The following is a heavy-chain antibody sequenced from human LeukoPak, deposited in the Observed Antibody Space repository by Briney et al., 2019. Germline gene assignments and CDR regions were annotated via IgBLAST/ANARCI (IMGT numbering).Heavy chain of an antibody. D-gene: IGHD3-3*01. J-gene: IGHJ5*02. CDR2: ISGSGGST. CDR3: AKDQYYDFWSGYSNWFDP. Sequence: GGSLRLSCAASGFTFSSYAMSWVRQAPGKGLEWVSAISGSGGSTYYADSAKGRFTISRDNSKNTLYLQMNSLRAEDTAVYYCAKDQYYDFWSGYSNWFDPWGQGTLVTVSS. CDR1: GFTFSSYA. V-gene: IGHV3-23*01.